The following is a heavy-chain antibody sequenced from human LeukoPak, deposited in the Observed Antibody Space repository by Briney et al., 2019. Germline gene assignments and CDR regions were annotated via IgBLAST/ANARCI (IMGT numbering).Heavy chain of an antibody. CDR2: IYHSGST. J-gene: IGHJ6*03. D-gene: IGHD3-3*01. V-gene: IGHV4-38-2*01. CDR3: ARVLYYYSYMDV. Sequence: SETLSLTCAVSGYSISSGYYWGWIRQPPGKGLEWIGSIYHSGSTSYNPSLKSRVTISVDTSKNQFSLKLSSVTAADTAVYYCARVLYYYSYMDVWGKGTPVTVSS. CDR1: GYSISSGYY.